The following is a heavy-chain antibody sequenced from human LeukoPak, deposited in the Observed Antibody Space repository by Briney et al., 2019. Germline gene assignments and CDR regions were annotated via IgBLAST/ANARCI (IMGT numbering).Heavy chain of an antibody. D-gene: IGHD3-10*01. V-gene: IGHV4-34*01. Sequence: SETLSLTCAVYGGSFSGYYWSWIRQPPGKGLEWIGEINHSGSTNYNPSLKSRVTISVDTSKNQFSLKLSSVTAADTAVYYCARGILWGSGSYYLPKIFDYWGQGTLVTVSS. CDR2: INHSGST. J-gene: IGHJ4*02. CDR1: GGSFSGYY. CDR3: ARGILWGSGSYYLPKIFDY.